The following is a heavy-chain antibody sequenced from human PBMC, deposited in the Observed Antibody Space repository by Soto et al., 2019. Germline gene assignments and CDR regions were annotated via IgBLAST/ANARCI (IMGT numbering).Heavy chain of an antibody. CDR1: GFSLSTSGVG. V-gene: IGHV2-5*02. CDR2: IYWDDDK. Sequence: QITLKESGPTLVKPTQTLTLTCTFSGFSLSTSGVGVGWIRQPPGKALEWLALIYWDDDKRYSPSLKSRLTNTKDTSKNQVVLTMTNMDPVDTATYYCAHRRGYYDSSGYGFDPWGQGTLVTVSS. J-gene: IGHJ5*02. D-gene: IGHD3-22*01. CDR3: AHRRGYYDSSGYGFDP.